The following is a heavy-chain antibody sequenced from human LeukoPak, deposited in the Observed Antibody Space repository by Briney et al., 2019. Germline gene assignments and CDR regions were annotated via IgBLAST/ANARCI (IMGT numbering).Heavy chain of an antibody. J-gene: IGHJ5*02. V-gene: IGHV4-34*01. CDR1: GGSFSGYY. D-gene: IGHD3-10*01. Sequence: SETLSLTCAVYGGSFSGYYWSWIRQPPGKGLEWLGEINHSGSTNYTPFLKTRSPIPVATSKNQCSLKLSAVNAADTAVISFARGGYYGLGNDFRFDPWGEGTLVTVSS. CDR3: ARGGYYGLGNDFRFDP. CDR2: INHSGST.